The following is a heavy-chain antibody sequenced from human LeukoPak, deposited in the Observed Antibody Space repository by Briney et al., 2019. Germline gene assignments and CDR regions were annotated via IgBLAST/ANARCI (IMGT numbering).Heavy chain of an antibody. D-gene: IGHD6-19*01. CDR3: ARDGGWDAFDI. CDR1: GFTFSSYE. Sequence: GGSLRLSCAASGFTFSSYEMNWVRQAPGKGLEWFSYISSSGSTIYYADYVKGRFTISRDNAKHSLYLQMNSLRAEDTAVYYCARDGGWDAFDIWGQGTMVTVSS. CDR2: ISSSGSTI. V-gene: IGHV3-48*03. J-gene: IGHJ3*02.